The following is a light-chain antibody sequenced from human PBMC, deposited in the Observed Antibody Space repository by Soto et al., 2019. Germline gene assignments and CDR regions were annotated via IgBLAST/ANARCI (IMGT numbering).Light chain of an antibody. CDR2: DVS. CDR1: SSDVGGYNY. CDR3: CSYTSHNTYV. J-gene: IGLJ1*01. V-gene: IGLV2-14*01. Sequence: QSVLTQPASVSGSPGQSITISCTGTSSDVGGYNYVSWYQQHPDKAPKLMIYDVSNRPSGVSNRFSGSKPGNTASLTISALQAEDETDYYCCSYTSHNTYVFGTGTKLTVL.